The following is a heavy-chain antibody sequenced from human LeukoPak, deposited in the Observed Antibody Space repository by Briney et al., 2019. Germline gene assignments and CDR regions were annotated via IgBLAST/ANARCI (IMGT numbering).Heavy chain of an antibody. D-gene: IGHD6-19*01. CDR1: GGSISSGDYY. CDR2: IYYSGST. J-gene: IGHJ4*02. V-gene: IGHV4-30-4*08. Sequence: SETLSLTCTVSGGSISSGDYYWSWIRQPPGKGLEWIGYIYYSGSTYYNPSLKSRVTISVDTSKNQFSLKLSSVTAADTAVYYCARDLYSSGSNSFDYWGQGTLVTVSS. CDR3: ARDLYSSGSNSFDY.